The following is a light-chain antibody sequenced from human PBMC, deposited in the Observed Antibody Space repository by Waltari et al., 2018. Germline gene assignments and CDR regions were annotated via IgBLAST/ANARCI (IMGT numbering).Light chain of an antibody. V-gene: IGLV3-19*01. CDR2: DKN. CDR3: HSRDASGVGGS. CDR1: GLSSYY. Sequence: SSELTHDPAVSVAVGQTATITCQGNGLSSYYAIWYQQRPGQAPILIMYDKNNRPSGVPDRFSGSNSDNTASLTITGAQAEDEASYYCHSRDASGVGGSFGGGTKLTVL. J-gene: IGLJ2*01.